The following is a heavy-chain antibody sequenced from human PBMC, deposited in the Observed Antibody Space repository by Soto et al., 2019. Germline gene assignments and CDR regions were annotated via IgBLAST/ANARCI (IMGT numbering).Heavy chain of an antibody. J-gene: IGHJ4*02. CDR1: GFTFSSYA. CDR2: ISGSGVST. V-gene: IGHV3-23*01. CDR3: AKEVGYSSGYDYFDY. D-gene: IGHD6-19*01. Sequence: GGSLRLSCAASGFTFSSYAMSRVRQAPGKGLEWVSGISGSGVSTHYADSVKGRFTISRDNSKNTLYLQMNSLRAEDTAAYYCAKEVGYSSGYDYFDYWGQGTLVTVSS.